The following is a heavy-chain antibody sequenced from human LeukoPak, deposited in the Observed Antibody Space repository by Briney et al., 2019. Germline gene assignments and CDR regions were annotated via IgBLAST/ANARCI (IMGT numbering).Heavy chain of an antibody. V-gene: IGHV4-61*02. CDR2: IYTSGST. CDR1: GGSISSGSYY. Sequence: SSETLSLTCTVSGGSISSGSYYWSWIRQPAGKGLEWIGRIYTSGSTNYNPSLKSRVTISVDTSKNQFSLKLSSVTAADTAVYYCARSPLIPAAGWFDPWGQGTLVTVSS. J-gene: IGHJ5*02. D-gene: IGHD2-2*01. CDR3: ARSPLIPAAGWFDP.